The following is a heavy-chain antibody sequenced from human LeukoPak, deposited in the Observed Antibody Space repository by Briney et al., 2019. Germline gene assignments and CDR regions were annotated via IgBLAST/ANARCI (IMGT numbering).Heavy chain of an antibody. Sequence: GGSLRLSCAASGFAFSSYWMHWVRQAPGKGLVWVSRINSDGTTTTYADSVKGRFTLSRDNAKNTLYLRMNSLRAEDTAVYYCARGSSGYYYHWFDPWGQGTLVTVSS. CDR1: GFAFSSYW. D-gene: IGHD3-22*01. CDR3: ARGSSGYYYHWFDP. CDR2: INSDGTTT. J-gene: IGHJ5*02. V-gene: IGHV3-74*01.